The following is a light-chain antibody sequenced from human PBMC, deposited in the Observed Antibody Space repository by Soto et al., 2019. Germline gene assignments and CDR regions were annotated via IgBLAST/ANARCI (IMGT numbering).Light chain of an antibody. CDR1: SSNIGGNS. J-gene: IGLJ1*01. Sequence: QSVLTRPPSVSAAPGQKVTISCSGSSSNIGGNSVSWYQQLPGTAPKLLIYDDNKRPSGIPDRFSGSKSGTSATLGITGFQTGDEADYYCQSYDSSLGGNYVFGTGTKVTVL. V-gene: IGLV1-51*01. CDR3: QSYDSSLGGNYV. CDR2: DDN.